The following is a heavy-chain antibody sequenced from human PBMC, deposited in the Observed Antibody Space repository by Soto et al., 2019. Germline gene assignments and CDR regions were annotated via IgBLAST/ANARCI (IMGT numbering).Heavy chain of an antibody. V-gene: IGHV6-1*01. Sequence: PSQTLSLTCAISGDSFSSNSAAWNWIRQSPSRGLEWLGRTYCRSKWYNDYAVSVKSRITINPDTSKNQFSLQLNSVTPEDTAVYYCARRGSLIGWSLGNWFDPWGQGTLVTVSS. CDR3: ARRGSLIGWSLGNWFDP. D-gene: IGHD1-26*01. CDR2: TYCRSKWYN. J-gene: IGHJ5*02. CDR1: GDSFSSNSAA.